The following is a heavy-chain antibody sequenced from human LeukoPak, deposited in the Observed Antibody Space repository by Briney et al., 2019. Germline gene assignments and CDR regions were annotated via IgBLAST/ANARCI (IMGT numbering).Heavy chain of an antibody. V-gene: IGHV3-33*01. CDR3: ARDPVGYCSSTSCFYFDY. CDR2: IWYDGSNK. D-gene: IGHD2-2*01. CDR1: GFTFSSYG. J-gene: IGHJ4*02. Sequence: GGSLRHSCAESGFTFSSYGMHWVRQAPGKGLEWVAVIWYDGSNKYYADSVKGRFTISRDNSKNTLYLQMNSLRAEDTAVYYCARDPVGYCSSTSCFYFDYWGQGTRVTVSS.